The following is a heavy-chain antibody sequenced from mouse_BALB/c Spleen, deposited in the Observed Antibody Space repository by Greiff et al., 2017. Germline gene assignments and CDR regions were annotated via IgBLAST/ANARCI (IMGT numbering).Heavy chain of an antibody. CDR2: IDPYYGGT. CDR3: TRNYGSFYYFDY. V-gene: IGHV1S135*01. J-gene: IGHJ2*01. D-gene: IGHD1-1*01. CDR1: GYSFTGYN. Sequence: EVQLQQSGPELEKPGASVKISCKASGYSFTGYNMNWVKQSNGKSLEWIGNIDPYYGGTSYNQKFKGKATLTVDKSSSTAYMQLSSPTSEDSAVYYCTRNYGSFYYFDYWGQGTTLTVSS.